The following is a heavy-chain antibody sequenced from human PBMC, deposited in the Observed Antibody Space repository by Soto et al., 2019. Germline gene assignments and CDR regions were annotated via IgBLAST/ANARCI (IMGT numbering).Heavy chain of an antibody. CDR2: INHSGST. CDR3: ARGRLEVVVAATHGLNWFDP. Sequence: SEPLSLPGAVYGGSFSGYYWSWIRQPPGKGLEWIGEINHSGSTNYNPSLKSRVTISVDTSKNQFSLKLSSVTAADTAVYYCARGRLEVVVAATHGLNWFDPWGQGTLVTVS. CDR1: GGSFSGYY. J-gene: IGHJ5*02. D-gene: IGHD2-15*01. V-gene: IGHV4-34*01.